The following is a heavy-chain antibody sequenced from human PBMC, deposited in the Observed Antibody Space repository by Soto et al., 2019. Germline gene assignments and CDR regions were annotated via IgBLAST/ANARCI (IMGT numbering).Heavy chain of an antibody. J-gene: IGHJ4*02. CDR2: ISATGTTT. V-gene: IGHV3-23*01. Sequence: GGSLRLSCAASEFSFSSYALNWVRQAPGKGLEWISAISATGTTTYYADSVKGRFTIFRDNSKRTLFLQMDSLSPEDTAVYYCATYSSSFDYWGQGTLVTVSS. D-gene: IGHD6-6*01. CDR3: ATYSSSFDY. CDR1: EFSFSSYA.